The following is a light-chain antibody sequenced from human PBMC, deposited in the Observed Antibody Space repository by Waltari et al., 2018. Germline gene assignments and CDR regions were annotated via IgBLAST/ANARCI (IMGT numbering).Light chain of an antibody. CDR3: QQYNNWPRT. CDR1: QSVSSN. Sequence: EIVMTQSPATLSVSPGERATISCRASQSVSSNLTWYQQKPGQAPRLLLYGAFTRATGIPAGFSGSGSGTEFTLTISSLQSEDFAVYYCQQYNNWPRTFGQGTKVENK. V-gene: IGKV3-15*01. J-gene: IGKJ1*01. CDR2: GAF.